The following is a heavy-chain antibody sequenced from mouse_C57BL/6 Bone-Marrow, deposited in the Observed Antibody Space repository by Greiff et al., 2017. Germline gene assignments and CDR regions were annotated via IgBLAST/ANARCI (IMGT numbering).Heavy chain of an antibody. D-gene: IGHD1-1*01. Sequence: VQLQQSGAELVRPGASVTLSCKASGYTFTDYEMHWVKQTPVHGLEWIGAIDPETGGTAYNQKFKGKALLTADKSSSTAYMELRSLTSEDSAVYYCTRTNYYGSSPACAYWGQGTLVTVSA. J-gene: IGHJ3*01. V-gene: IGHV1-15*01. CDR1: GYTFTDYE. CDR2: IDPETGGT. CDR3: TRTNYYGSSPACAY.